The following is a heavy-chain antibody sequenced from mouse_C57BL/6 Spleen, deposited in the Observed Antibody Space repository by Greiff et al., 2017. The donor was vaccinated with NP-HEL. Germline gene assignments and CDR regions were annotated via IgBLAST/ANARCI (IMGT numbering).Heavy chain of an antibody. J-gene: IGHJ4*01. CDR1: GYAFSSYW. CDR2: IYPGDGDT. D-gene: IGHD3-3*01. CDR3: AREGQYDYAMDY. V-gene: IGHV1-80*01. Sequence: VQLQQSGAELVKPGASVKISCKASGYAFSSYWMNWVKQRPGKGLEWIGQIYPGDGDTNYNGKFKGKATLTEDKHSSTAYMQLSSRTSEDSAVFFCAREGQYDYAMDYWGKGASVTVSS.